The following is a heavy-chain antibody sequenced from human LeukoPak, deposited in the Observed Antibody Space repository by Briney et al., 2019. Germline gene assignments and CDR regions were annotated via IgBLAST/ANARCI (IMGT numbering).Heavy chain of an antibody. J-gene: IGHJ3*02. CDR3: ARGTYYDILTGYFLRAFDI. V-gene: IGHV4-34*01. Sequence: SETLSLTCAVYGGSFSGYYWGWIRQPPGKGLEWIGYIYYSGSTYYNPSLKSRVTISVDTSKNQFSLKLSSVTAADTAVYYCARGTYYDILTGYFLRAFDIWGQGTMVTVSS. CDR2: IYYSGST. CDR1: GGSFSGYY. D-gene: IGHD3-9*01.